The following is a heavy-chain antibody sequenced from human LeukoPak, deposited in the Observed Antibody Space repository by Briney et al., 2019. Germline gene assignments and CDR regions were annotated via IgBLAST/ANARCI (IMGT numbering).Heavy chain of an antibody. V-gene: IGHV3-7*01. CDR2: IKQDGSDK. CDR1: GFTFGSYW. J-gene: IGHJ4*02. Sequence: GGSLRLSCTASGFTFGSYWMSWVRQAPGKGLEWVANIKQDGSDKYYVDSVKGRFTISRDNAKDSLYLQMNSLRPEDTAVYYCARGGPYSDSSGGTFDYWGQGTLVTVSS. CDR3: ARGGPYSDSSGGTFDY. D-gene: IGHD3-22*01.